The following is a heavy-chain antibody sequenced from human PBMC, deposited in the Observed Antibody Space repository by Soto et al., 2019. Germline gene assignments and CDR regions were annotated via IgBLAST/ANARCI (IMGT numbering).Heavy chain of an antibody. CDR1: GGTFSSYI. CDR2: IIPILGIA. Sequence: QVQLVQSGAEVKKPGSSVKVSCKASGGTFSSYIISWVRQAPGQGLEWMGRIIPILGIANYAQKFQGRVTITADKFTSTAYMELSSLRSEDTAVYYCARYRGDGYERVWGQGTLVTVSS. CDR3: ARYRGDGYERV. J-gene: IGHJ4*02. D-gene: IGHD5-12*01. V-gene: IGHV1-69*02.